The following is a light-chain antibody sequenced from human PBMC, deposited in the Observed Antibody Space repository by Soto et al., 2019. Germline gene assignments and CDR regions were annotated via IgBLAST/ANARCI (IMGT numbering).Light chain of an antibody. V-gene: IGKV1-33*01. J-gene: IGKJ4*01. Sequence: DIQKTQSPSSLSASVGGRVTITGWASQDISNYLNWYQQKPGTAPKLLIYDASNLETGVPSRFSGSGSGTDFTFTISSLQPEDIATYYCQQYDNLPLTFGGGTKV. CDR1: QDISNY. CDR3: QQYDNLPLT. CDR2: DAS.